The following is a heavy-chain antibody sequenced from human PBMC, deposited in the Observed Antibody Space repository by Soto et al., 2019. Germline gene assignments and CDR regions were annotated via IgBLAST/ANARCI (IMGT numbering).Heavy chain of an antibody. CDR3: AKSSRSVYYYGMDV. D-gene: IGHD3-3*01. J-gene: IGHJ6*02. CDR1: GFTFSNYA. CDR2: ISGSGGST. Sequence: GGSLRLSCAASGFTFSNYAMSWVRQAPGKGLEWVSAISGSGGSTYYADSVKGRFTISRDNSKNTLYLQMNSLRAEDTALYYCAKSSRSVYYYGMDVWGQGTTVTVSS. V-gene: IGHV3-23*01.